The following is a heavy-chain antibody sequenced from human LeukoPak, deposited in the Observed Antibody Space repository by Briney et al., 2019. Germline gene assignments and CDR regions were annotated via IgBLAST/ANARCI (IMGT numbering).Heavy chain of an antibody. Sequence: ASVKVSCEASGYTFTTYYIHWVRQAPGQGLEWMGRINPNSGGTIYAQKFQGRVTMTTDRSITTAYMELSSLRSDDTAFYYCARMHYYYDRSYYTLDYWGQGTLVTVSS. CDR1: GYTFTTYY. V-gene: IGHV1-2*06. J-gene: IGHJ4*02. CDR3: ARMHYYYDRSYYTLDY. D-gene: IGHD3-22*01. CDR2: INPNSGGT.